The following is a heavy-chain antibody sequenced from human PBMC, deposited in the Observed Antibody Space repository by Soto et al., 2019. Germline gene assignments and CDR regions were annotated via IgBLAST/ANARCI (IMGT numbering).Heavy chain of an antibody. Sequence: VQLVESGGGLVKPGGSLRLSCAASGFTFSDYYMSWIRQAPGKGLEWVSYISSSGSTIYYADSVKGRFTISRDNAKNSLYLQMNSLRAEDTAVYYCARVGWLWFGELFATYQNYYMDVWGKGTTVTVSS. CDR1: GFTFSDYY. CDR3: ARVGWLWFGELFATYQNYYMDV. CDR2: ISSSGSTI. V-gene: IGHV3-11*01. D-gene: IGHD3-10*01. J-gene: IGHJ6*03.